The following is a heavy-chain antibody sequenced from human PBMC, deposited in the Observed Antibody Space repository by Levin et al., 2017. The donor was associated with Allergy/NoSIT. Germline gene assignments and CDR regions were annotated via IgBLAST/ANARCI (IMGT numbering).Heavy chain of an antibody. J-gene: IGHJ3*02. V-gene: IGHV4-61*02. Sequence: PSETLSLTCTVSGGSISSDSNYWSWIRQPAGTALEWIGRIYNSGSTNYNPFLKSRVTISVDTSKNQFSLKLNSVTAADTAVYYCARDKGGWARAFDIWGQGTMVTVSS. CDR2: IYNSGST. CDR3: ARDKGGWARAFDI. D-gene: IGHD6-19*01. CDR1: GGSISSDSNY.